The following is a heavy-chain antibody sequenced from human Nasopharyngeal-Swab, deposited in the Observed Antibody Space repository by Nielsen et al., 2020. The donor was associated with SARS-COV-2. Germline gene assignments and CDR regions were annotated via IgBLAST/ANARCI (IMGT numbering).Heavy chain of an antibody. Sequence: IREPPGQGLEWGANIKQDGSEKYYVDSVRGLFTISRDNAKNSLYLQMNSLRAEHTAVYYCAREWFGDHTPPTYYYGMDVWGQGTTVTVSS. J-gene: IGHJ6*02. CDR3: AREWFGDHTPPTYYYGMDV. V-gene: IGHV3-7*03. D-gene: IGHD3-10*01. CDR2: IKQDGSEK.